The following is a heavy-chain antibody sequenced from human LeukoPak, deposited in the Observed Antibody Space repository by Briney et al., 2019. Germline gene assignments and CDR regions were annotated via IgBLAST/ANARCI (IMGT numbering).Heavy chain of an antibody. CDR3: AKAAGYSSSSNAFDI. CDR2: ISSSGRTI. CDR1: GFTFSDYY. V-gene: IGHV3-11*01. Sequence: TGGSLRLSCAASGFTFSDYYMSWIRQAPGKGLEWVSYISSSGRTIYYADSVKGRLAISRDNAKNSLYLQMNSLRAEDMAFYYCAKAAGYSSSSNAFDIWGHGTMVTVSS. J-gene: IGHJ3*02. D-gene: IGHD6-6*01.